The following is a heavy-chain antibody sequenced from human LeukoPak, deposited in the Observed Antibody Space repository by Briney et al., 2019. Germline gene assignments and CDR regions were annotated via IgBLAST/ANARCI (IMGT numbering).Heavy chain of an antibody. D-gene: IGHD3-10*01. J-gene: IGHJ4*02. Sequence: AGRSLRLSCAASGFTFDDYAMHWVRQAPGKGLEWVSGISWNSGSIAYADSVKGRFTISRDNAKNSLYLQMNSLRAEDTALYYCAKAKLLWFGELLSWGQGTLVTVSS. CDR2: ISWNSGSI. CDR3: AKAKLLWFGELLS. CDR1: GFTFDDYA. V-gene: IGHV3-9*01.